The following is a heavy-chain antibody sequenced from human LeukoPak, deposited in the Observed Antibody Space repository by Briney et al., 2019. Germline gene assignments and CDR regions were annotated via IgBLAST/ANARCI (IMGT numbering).Heavy chain of an antibody. J-gene: IGHJ4*02. CDR3: ARAKDNYYDSSGYDRGFDY. Sequence: GGSLRLSCAASGFTFSDYYMSWIRQAPGKGLEWVSYISSSGSTIYYADSVKGRLTISRDNAKNSLYLQMNSLRAEDTAVYYCARAKDNYYDSSGYDRGFDYWGQGTLVTASS. CDR1: GFTFSDYY. V-gene: IGHV3-11*01. D-gene: IGHD3-22*01. CDR2: ISSSGSTI.